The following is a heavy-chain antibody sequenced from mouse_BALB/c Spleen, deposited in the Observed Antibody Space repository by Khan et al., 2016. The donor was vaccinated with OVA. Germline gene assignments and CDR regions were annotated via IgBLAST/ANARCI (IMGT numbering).Heavy chain of an antibody. D-gene: IGHD2-1*01. CDR3: ARGNFYAMDY. CDR2: IWSDGAS. Sequence: VQLQESGPGLVAPSQSLSITCTVSGFSLTSYGVHWVRQPPGKGLEWLIVIWSDGASTYNSALKSRLSISKDNSKSQVFLKMNSLQTDDTARYYCARGNFYAMDYWGQGTSVTVSS. J-gene: IGHJ4*01. CDR1: GFSLTSYG. V-gene: IGHV2-6*02.